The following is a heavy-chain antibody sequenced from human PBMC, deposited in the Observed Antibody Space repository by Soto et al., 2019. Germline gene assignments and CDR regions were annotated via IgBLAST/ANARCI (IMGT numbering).Heavy chain of an antibody. V-gene: IGHV5-51*01. CDR2: IYPGDSDT. CDR1: GYSFTSYW. Sequence: PGESLKISCKGSGYSFTSYWIGWVRQMPGKGLEWMGIIYPGDSDTRYSPSFQGQVTISADKSISTAYLQWSSLKASDTAMYYCARACSGGSCYSQDYWRYYYYGMDVWGQGTTVTVSS. J-gene: IGHJ6*02. D-gene: IGHD2-15*01. CDR3: ARACSGGSCYSQDYWRYYYYGMDV.